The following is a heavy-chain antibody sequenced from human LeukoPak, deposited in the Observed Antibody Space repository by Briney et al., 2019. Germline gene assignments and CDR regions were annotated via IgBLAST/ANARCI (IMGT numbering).Heavy chain of an antibody. J-gene: IGHJ6*02. CDR1: VYTFTGYY. V-gene: IGHV1-2*06. Sequence: ASVKVSCKASVYTFTGYYMLWVRQAPGQGRVWVGRINPNSGGTNYAQKFQGRVTMTRDTSISTAYMELSRLRSDDTAVYYCARVLYDYYYYGMDVWGQGTTVTVSS. CDR3: ARVLYDYYYYGMDV. CDR2: INPNSGGT. D-gene: IGHD2-8*01.